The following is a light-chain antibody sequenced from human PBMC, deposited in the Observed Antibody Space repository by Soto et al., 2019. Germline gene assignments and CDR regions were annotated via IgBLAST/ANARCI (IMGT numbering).Light chain of an antibody. CDR1: QSVVSNY. CDR2: GTS. Sequence: EIVLTQSPGTLSLSPGERATLSCRASQSVVSNYLAWYQQKPGQAPRLLIYGTSSRATGIPDRFSGSGSGTDFTLPISTLEPEDFAVYYCQQYGSSPLFTFGPGTKVDIK. J-gene: IGKJ3*01. CDR3: QQYGSSPLFT. V-gene: IGKV3-20*01.